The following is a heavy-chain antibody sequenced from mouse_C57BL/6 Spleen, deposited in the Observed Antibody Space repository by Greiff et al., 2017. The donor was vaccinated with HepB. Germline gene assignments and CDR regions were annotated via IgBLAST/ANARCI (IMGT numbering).Heavy chain of an antibody. CDR1: GYAFRSSW. V-gene: IGHV1-82*01. CDR2: IYPGDGDT. Sequence: QVQLQQSGPELVKPGASVKISCKASGYAFRSSWMNWVKQRPGKGLEWIGRIYPGDGDTNYNGKFKGKATLTADKSSSTAYMQLSSLTSEASAVYFCARWTYYYGSSYWYFDVWGTGTTVTVSS. CDR3: ARWTYYYGSSYWYFDV. D-gene: IGHD1-1*01. J-gene: IGHJ1*03.